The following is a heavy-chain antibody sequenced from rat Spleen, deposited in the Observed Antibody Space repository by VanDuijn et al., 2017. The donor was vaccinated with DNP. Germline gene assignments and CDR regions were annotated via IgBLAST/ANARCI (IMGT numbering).Heavy chain of an antibody. J-gene: IGHJ2*01. CDR3: ARHGTQQCFDY. CDR2: ISYNGGTP. D-gene: IGHD1-1*01. Sequence: EVLLVESDGGLVQPGRSLKLSCAVSGFTFNDYYMAWVRQAPAKGLEWVATISYNGGTPYYRDSVKGRFTISRDNAQSTLYLQMDSLRSEDTATYYCARHGTQQCFDYWGQGVMVTVSS. V-gene: IGHV5-7*01. CDR1: GFTFNDYY.